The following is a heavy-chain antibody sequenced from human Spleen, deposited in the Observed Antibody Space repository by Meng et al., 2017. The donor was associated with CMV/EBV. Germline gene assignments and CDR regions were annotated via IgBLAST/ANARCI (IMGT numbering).Heavy chain of an antibody. CDR1: GFTFSGSA. J-gene: IGHJ6*02. CDR3: TRLPGGYYYYYGMDV. V-gene: IGHV3-73*01. Sequence: GGSLRLSCAASGFTFSGSAMHWVRQASGKGLEWVGRIRSKANSYATAYAASVKGRFTISRDDSKNTAYLQMNSLKTEDTAVYYCTRLPGGYYYYYGMDVWGQGTTVTVSS. CDR2: IRSKANSYAT. D-gene: IGHD2-2*01.